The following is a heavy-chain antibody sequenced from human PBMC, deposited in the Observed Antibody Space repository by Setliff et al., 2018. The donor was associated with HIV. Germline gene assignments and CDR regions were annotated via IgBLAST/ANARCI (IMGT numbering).Heavy chain of an antibody. Sequence: KASETLSLTCGVSGYSISSDYCWGWIRQPPGKGLEWIGNMCHGGNNNYYNPSLKSRVTISVDTSKNQFFLKVTSVTAADTAVYYYCARGWVRGPIISPGTYFSYGLDVWGQGAPVTVSS. J-gene: IGHJ6*02. D-gene: IGHD3-10*01. CDR2: MCHGGNNN. V-gene: IGHV4-38-2*01. CDR3: ARGWVRGPIISPGTYFSYGLDV. CDR1: GYSISSDYC.